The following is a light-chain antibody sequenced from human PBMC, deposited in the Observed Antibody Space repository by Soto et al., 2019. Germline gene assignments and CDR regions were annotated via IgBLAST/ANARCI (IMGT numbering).Light chain of an antibody. CDR2: DVI. V-gene: IGLV2-11*01. CDR3: SSYTNNQRV. CDR1: SSDVGGYNS. J-gene: IGLJ3*02. Sequence: QSVLTQPRSVSGSPGQSVTVSCIGTSSDVGGYNSVSWYQEHPGKAPKLMIYDVIKRPSGVPDRFSGSKSGNTASLTISGLQAEDEADYYCSSYTNNQRVFGGGTKVTVL.